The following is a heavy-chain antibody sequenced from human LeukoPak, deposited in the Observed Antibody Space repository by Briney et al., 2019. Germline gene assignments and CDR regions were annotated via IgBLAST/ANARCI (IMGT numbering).Heavy chain of an antibody. D-gene: IGHD2-8*01. CDR2: IKSKTDGGTT. Sequence: GGSLRLSCAASGFAFSNAWMSWVRQAPGKGLEWVGRIKSKTDGGTTDYAAPVKGRFTISRDDSKNTLYLQMNSLKTEDTAVYYCTTDIVLMVYAIRCGYWGQGTLVTVSS. CDR3: TTDIVLMVYAIRCGY. J-gene: IGHJ4*02. CDR1: GFAFSNAW. V-gene: IGHV3-15*01.